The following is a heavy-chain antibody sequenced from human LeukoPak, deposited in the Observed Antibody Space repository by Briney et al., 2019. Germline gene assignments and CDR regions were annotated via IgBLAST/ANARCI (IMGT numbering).Heavy chain of an antibody. CDR2: ISYDEKVQ. CDR3: VKETTQYTSGWYFWH. D-gene: IGHD6-19*01. J-gene: IGHJ4*02. CDR1: GFTFNTYG. Sequence: PGGSLRLSCAASGFTFNTYGMQWVRQAPGKGLEWVGVISYDEKVQYYGDPVKGRFTISRDNSKNTVYLQMISLRAEDTAVYYCVKETTQYTSGWYFWHWGQGNLVTVSS. V-gene: IGHV3-30*18.